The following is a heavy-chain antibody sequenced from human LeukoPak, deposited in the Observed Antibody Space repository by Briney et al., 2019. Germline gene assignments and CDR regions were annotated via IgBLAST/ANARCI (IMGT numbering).Heavy chain of an antibody. Sequence: PGGSLRLSCAASGFTFSSYSMNWVRQAPGKGLEWVSSISSSSYIYYADSVKGRFTISRDNAKNSLYLQMNSLRAEDTAVYYCARAGIAVAGGNWFDPWGQGTLVTVSS. V-gene: IGHV3-21*01. CDR3: ARAGIAVAGGNWFDP. CDR1: GFTFSSYS. J-gene: IGHJ5*02. CDR2: ISSSSYI. D-gene: IGHD6-19*01.